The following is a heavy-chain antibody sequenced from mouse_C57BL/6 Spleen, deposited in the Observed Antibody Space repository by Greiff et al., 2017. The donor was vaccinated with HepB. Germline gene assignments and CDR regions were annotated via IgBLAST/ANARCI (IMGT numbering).Heavy chain of an antibody. D-gene: IGHD1-1*01. V-gene: IGHV1-85*01. J-gene: IGHJ3*01. CDR2: IYPRDGST. CDR3: AREGIYYGSSLFAY. Sequence: VQLQQSGPELVKPGASVKLSCKASGYTFTSYDINWVKQRPGQGLEWIGWIYPRDGSTKYNEKFKGKATLTVDTSSSTAYMELHSLTSEDSAVYFCAREGIYYGSSLFAYWGQGTLVTVSA. CDR1: GYTFTSYD.